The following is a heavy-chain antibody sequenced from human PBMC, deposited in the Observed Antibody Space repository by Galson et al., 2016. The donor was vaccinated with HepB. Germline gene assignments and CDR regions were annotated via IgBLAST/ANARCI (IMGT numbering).Heavy chain of an antibody. J-gene: IGHJ2*01. D-gene: IGHD3-22*01. CDR1: GFTVSSSY. CDR3: ARVYDGSGFLSRGWYFDL. CDR2: LYSGGGST. Sequence: SLRLSCAASGFTVSSSYISWVRQAPGKGLEWVSILYSGGGSTHYADSVKGRFAISRDNSKTTLYLQMNSLRAEDTAVYFCARVYDGSGFLSRGWYFDLWGRGTLVTVSS. V-gene: IGHV3-53*01.